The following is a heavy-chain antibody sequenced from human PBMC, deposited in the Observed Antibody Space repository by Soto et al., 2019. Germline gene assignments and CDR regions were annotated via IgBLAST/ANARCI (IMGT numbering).Heavy chain of an antibody. J-gene: IGHJ4*02. D-gene: IGHD3-22*01. V-gene: IGHV3-23*01. Sequence: EAQLLESGGGLVQPGGSLRLSCAASGFTFSNYAMNWVRQAPGKGLEWVSGISGGSGDSTFYADSVKGRFTISRDNSKNTLHLQMNSLRTEDTAVYYCAKSRYSDSSGDFYDYWGQGTLVTVSS. CDR3: AKSRYSDSSGDFYDY. CDR1: GFTFSNYA. CDR2: ISGGSGDST.